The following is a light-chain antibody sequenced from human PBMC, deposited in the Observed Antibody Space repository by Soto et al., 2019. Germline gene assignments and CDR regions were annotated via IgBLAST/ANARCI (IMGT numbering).Light chain of an antibody. V-gene: IGKV1-39*01. J-gene: IGKJ1*01. Sequence: DTQMTQSPSSLSASVGDRVTITCRASQSISNYLNWYQQKPGKAPNLVIYAASSLQSGVPSRFSGSGSGTDFTLTISSLQPEDFATYYCQQSYSMPRTFGQGTKVEIK. CDR2: AAS. CDR1: QSISNY. CDR3: QQSYSMPRT.